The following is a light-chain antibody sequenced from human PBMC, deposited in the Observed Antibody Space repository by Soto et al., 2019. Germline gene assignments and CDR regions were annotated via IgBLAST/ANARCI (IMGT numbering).Light chain of an antibody. V-gene: IGKV1-5*03. Sequence: EIQITQSPSTLSASVGDRVTITCRASQSISTWLAWYQQEPGKAPKLLIHKASSLQSGVPSRFSGSGSGTEFTLTISSLQPDDFATYYCQHYNSYSEAFGQRTKADIK. J-gene: IGKJ1*01. CDR1: QSISTW. CDR3: QHYNSYSEA. CDR2: KAS.